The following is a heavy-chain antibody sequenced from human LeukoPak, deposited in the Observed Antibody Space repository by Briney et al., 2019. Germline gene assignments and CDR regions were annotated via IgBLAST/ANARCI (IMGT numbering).Heavy chain of an antibody. CDR3: ARDQYNYGYVSWFDP. D-gene: IGHD5-18*01. CDR2: ISSRGRTM. V-gene: IGHV3-48*03. J-gene: IGHJ5*02. CDR1: GFTFSNYE. Sequence: GGSLRLSCADSGFTFSNYEMNWVRQAPGKGLEWVSYISSRGRTMHYADSVKGRFTISRDNAKNSLYLQMNSLRAEDTAVYYCARDQYNYGYVSWFDPWGQGTLVTVSS.